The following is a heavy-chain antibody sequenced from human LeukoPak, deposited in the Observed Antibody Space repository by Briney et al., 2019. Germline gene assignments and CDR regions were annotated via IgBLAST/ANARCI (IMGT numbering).Heavy chain of an antibody. D-gene: IGHD2-2*01. CDR1: SSSSYY. J-gene: IGHJ3*01. Sequence: SSSSYYWGWVRQAPGKGLEWVANIKQDGTEKFYVDSVKGRFTISKDSAKNSLYLQMNSLRAEDTAVYYCARVGYQLPTFDAFDFWGQGTMVTVSS. V-gene: IGHV3-7*03. CDR2: IKQDGTEK. CDR3: ARVGYQLPTFDAFDF.